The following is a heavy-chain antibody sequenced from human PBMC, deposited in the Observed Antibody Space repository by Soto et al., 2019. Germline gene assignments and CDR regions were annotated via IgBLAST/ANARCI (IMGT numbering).Heavy chain of an antibody. J-gene: IGHJ4*02. CDR2: TSYDGSNK. CDR1: GFAFGGYG. CDR3: SRGGDVLDY. D-gene: IGHD3-16*01. Sequence: QVQLVESGGGVVRPGKSLTLSCTGSGFAFGGYGIHWVRQTPGKGLEWLAMTSYDGSNKYLADSVKGPFTDTRDMSRTTAFLQINNLRLEDTAVYYCSRGGDVLDYWGRGTLVTVSS. V-gene: IGHV3-30*03.